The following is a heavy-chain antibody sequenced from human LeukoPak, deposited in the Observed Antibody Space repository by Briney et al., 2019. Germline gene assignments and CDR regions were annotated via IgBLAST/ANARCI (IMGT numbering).Heavy chain of an antibody. J-gene: IGHJ3*02. CDR2: ISGGGGST. CDR3: AMESVEYSKRLHAFDI. V-gene: IGHV3-23*01. Sequence: GGSLRLSCAASGFTFSSYAMSWVRQAPGKGLEWVSAISGGGGSTYYADSVKGRFTISRDNSKNTLYLQMNSLRAEDTAVYYCAMESVEYSKRLHAFDIWGQGTMVTVSS. D-gene: IGHD6-6*01. CDR1: GFTFSSYA.